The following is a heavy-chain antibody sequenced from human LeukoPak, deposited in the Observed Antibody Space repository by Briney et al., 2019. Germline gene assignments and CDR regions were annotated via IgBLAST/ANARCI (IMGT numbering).Heavy chain of an antibody. CDR3: AKVLDWPLSHYFDY. D-gene: IGHD3-9*01. CDR2: FSGSGGST. J-gene: IGHJ4*02. Sequence: GGSLRLSCAASGFTFSSYAMSWVRQSPGKGLEWVSTFSGSGGSTFNTDSVKGRFTISRDNSKNTLYLQMNSLRAEDTAVYYCAKVLDWPLSHYFDYWGQGTLVTVSS. CDR1: GFTFSSYA. V-gene: IGHV3-23*01.